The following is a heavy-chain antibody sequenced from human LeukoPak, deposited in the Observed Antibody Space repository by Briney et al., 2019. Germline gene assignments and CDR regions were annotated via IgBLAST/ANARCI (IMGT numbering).Heavy chain of an antibody. J-gene: IGHJ5*02. CDR3: ARLNRYQPYWFDP. V-gene: IGHV4-59*01. CDR2: IYYSGST. CDR1: GGSISTYY. Sequence: SETLSLTCTVSGGSISTYYCSWIRQPPGKGLEWIGYIYYSGSTNYNPSLRSRVTILIDTSKNQFSLKLNSVTAADTAVYYCARLNRYQPYWFDPWGQGTLVTVSS. D-gene: IGHD2-2*01.